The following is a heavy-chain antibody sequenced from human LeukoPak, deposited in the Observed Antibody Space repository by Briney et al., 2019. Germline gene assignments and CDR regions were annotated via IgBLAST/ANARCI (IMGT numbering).Heavy chain of an antibody. J-gene: IGHJ6*01. Sequence: PGGSLRLSCAASGITFSSYGMHWVRQAPGKGLEWVAVISYDGSNKYYADSVKGRFTISRDNSKNKLYLQMNSLRAEDTAVYYCAKDYLLSAWEPRGMDVWGQGRTVTVSS. V-gene: IGHV3-30*18. CDR1: GITFSSYG. CDR2: ISYDGSNK. D-gene: IGHD1-26*01. CDR3: AKDYLLSAWEPRGMDV.